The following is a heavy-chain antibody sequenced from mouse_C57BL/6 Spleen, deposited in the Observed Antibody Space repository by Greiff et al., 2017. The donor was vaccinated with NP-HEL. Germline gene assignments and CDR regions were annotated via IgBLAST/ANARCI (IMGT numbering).Heavy chain of an antibody. V-gene: IGHV1-64*01. Sequence: QVQLQQPGAELVKPGASVKLSCKASGYTFTSYWMHWVKQRPGQGLEWIGMIHPNSGSTNYNEKFKSKATLTVDKSSSTAYMQLSSLTSEDSAVDYCARLTTVVSSGYFDVWGTGTTVTVSS. CDR3: ARLTTVVSSGYFDV. D-gene: IGHD1-1*01. CDR1: GYTFTSYW. CDR2: IHPNSGST. J-gene: IGHJ1*03.